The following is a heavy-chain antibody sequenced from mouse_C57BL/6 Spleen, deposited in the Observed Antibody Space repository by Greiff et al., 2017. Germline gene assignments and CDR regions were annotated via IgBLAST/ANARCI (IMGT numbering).Heavy chain of an antibody. V-gene: IGHV1-82*01. CDR2: IYPGDGDT. Sequence: QVQLQQSGPELVKPGASVKISCKASGYAFSSSWMNWVKQRPGKGLEWIGRIYPGDGDTNYNGKFKGKAPLTADKSSSTAYLQLSRLTSEDSAVYFGATAQATPYAMDYWGQGTSVTVSS. J-gene: IGHJ4*01. CDR1: GYAFSSSW. D-gene: IGHD3-2*02. CDR3: ATAQATPYAMDY.